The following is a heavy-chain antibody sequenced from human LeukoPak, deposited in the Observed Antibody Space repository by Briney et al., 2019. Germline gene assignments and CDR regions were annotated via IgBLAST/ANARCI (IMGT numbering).Heavy chain of an antibody. V-gene: IGHV3-30*18. CDR1: GFTFTSYG. CDR3: AKDLRMDV. CDR2: ISYDGSNK. Sequence: GRSLRLSCAASGFTFTSYGMHWVRQAPGKGLEWVAVISYDGSNKYYADSVKGRFTISRDNSKNTLYLEINSLRAEGTAVYYCAKDLRMDVWGQGTTVTVSS. J-gene: IGHJ6*02.